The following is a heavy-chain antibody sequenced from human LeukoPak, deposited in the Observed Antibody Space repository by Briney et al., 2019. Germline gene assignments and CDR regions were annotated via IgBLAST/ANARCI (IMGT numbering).Heavy chain of an antibody. V-gene: IGHV2-5*01. Sequence: SGPTLVKPTQTLTLTCAFSGFSLSTSTVGVGWIRQPPGKALEWLALIYWNGDKHYSPSLKSRLTITKDTSKNHVVLTMTHVDPVDTATYYCTRTYYDILTTPNWGQGTLVTVSS. CDR1: GFSLSTSTVG. D-gene: IGHD3-9*01. CDR2: IYWNGDK. CDR3: TRTYYDILTTPN. J-gene: IGHJ4*02.